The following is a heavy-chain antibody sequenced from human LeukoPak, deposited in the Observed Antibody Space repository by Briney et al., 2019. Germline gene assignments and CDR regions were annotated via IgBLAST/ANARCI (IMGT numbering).Heavy chain of an antibody. CDR1: GGSISSSSYY. CDR2: IYYSGST. V-gene: IGHV4-39*01. Sequence: SETLSLTCTVSGGSISSSSYYWGWIRQPPGKGLEWIGSIYYSGSTYYNPSLKSRVTISVDTSKNQFSLKLSSATAADTAVYYCARQRSRGLTYYFDYWGQGTLVTVSS. J-gene: IGHJ4*02. CDR3: ARQRSRGLTYYFDY. D-gene: IGHD3-10*01.